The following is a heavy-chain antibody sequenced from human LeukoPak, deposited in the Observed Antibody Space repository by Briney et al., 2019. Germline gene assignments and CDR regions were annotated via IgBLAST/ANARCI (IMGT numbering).Heavy chain of an antibody. V-gene: IGHV4-34*01. Sequence: PSETLSLTRAVYGGSFSGYYWSWIRQPPGKGLEWIGEINHSGSTNYNPSLKSRVTISVDTSKNQFSLKLSSVTAADAAVYYCARGLLFDDYVWGSYRLAWFDPWGQGTLVTVSS. J-gene: IGHJ5*02. CDR3: ARGLLFDDYVWGSYRLAWFDP. D-gene: IGHD3-16*02. CDR2: INHSGST. CDR1: GGSFSGYY.